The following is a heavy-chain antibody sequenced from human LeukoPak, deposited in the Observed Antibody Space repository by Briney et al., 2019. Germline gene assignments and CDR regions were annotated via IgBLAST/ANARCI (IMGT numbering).Heavy chain of an antibody. CDR1: GFTFSSYS. CDR2: ISSSSSYI. V-gene: IGHV3-21*01. CDR3: ASVFRISGDY. D-gene: IGHD1-26*01. Sequence: PGGSLRLSCAASGFTFSSYSMNWVRQAPGKGLEWVSSISSSSSYIYYADSVKGRFTISRDNAKNSLYLQMNSLRAEDTAVYYCASVFRISGDYWGQGTLVTVSS. J-gene: IGHJ4*02.